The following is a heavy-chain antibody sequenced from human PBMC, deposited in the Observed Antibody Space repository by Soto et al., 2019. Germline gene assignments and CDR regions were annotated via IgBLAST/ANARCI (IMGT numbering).Heavy chain of an antibody. J-gene: IGHJ4*02. Sequence: EVQLVESGGGLVQPGGSLRLSCAASTFTFSSYWMHWVRQAPGQGLVWVSRINTGGTTTTYADSVKGRFTTSRDNAANTLYLQMNSLRAEDTAVYYCASVPTGKFGVWNYWGQGTRVTVSS. V-gene: IGHV3-74*01. CDR3: ASVPTGKFGVWNY. CDR2: INTGGTTT. D-gene: IGHD3-16*01. CDR1: TFTFSSYW.